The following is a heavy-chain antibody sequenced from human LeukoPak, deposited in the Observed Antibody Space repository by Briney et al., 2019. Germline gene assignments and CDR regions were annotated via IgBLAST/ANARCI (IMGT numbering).Heavy chain of an antibody. CDR3: ARGAVVVVTATFYYYYGMDV. V-gene: IGHV4-34*01. D-gene: IGHD2-21*02. CDR1: GGSFSGYY. Sequence: SETLSLTCAVYGGSFSGYYWSWIRQPPGKGLEWIGEINHSGSTNYNPSLKSRVTISVDTSKNQFSPKLSSVTAADTAVYYCARGAVVVVTATFYYYYGMDVWGQGTTVTVSS. CDR2: INHSGST. J-gene: IGHJ6*02.